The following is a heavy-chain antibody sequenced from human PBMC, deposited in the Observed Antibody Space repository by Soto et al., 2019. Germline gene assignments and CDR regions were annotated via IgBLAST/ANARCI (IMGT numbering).Heavy chain of an antibody. CDR2: IYYSGST. D-gene: IGHD5-12*01. V-gene: IGHV4-39*01. CDR3: ARLLRHNYYGMDV. Sequence: QLQLQESGPGLVKPSETLSLTCTVSGGSISSSSYYWGWIRQPPGKGLEWIGSIYYSGSTYYNPSLKSRVTLSVDTSKTQFSLTLSSVAAADPAVYYCARLLRHNYYGMDVWGQGTPVTVSS. CDR1: GGSISSSSYY. J-gene: IGHJ6*02.